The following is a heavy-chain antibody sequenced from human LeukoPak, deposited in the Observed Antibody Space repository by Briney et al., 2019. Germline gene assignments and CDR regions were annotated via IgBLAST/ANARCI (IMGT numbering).Heavy chain of an antibody. CDR3: ARGGPRDDYYDSSGYSRASDY. Sequence: GASVKVSCKASGYTFTSYGISWVRQAPGQGLEWMGWISAYNGNTNYAQKLQGRVTMTTDASTSTAYMGLRSLRSDDTAVYYCARGGPRDDYYDSSGYSRASDYWGQGTLVTVSS. D-gene: IGHD3-22*01. V-gene: IGHV1-18*01. J-gene: IGHJ4*02. CDR1: GYTFTSYG. CDR2: ISAYNGNT.